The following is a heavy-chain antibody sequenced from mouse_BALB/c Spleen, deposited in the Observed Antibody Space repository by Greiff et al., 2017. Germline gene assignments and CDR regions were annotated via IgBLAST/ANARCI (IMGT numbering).Heavy chain of an antibody. D-gene: IGHD1-1*01. CDR3: ARDQYYGSRAWFAY. CDR1: GFTFSSYG. CDR2: INSNGGST. Sequence: VQLVESGGGLVQPGGSLKLSCAASGFTFSSYGMSWVRQTPDKRLELVATINSNGGSTYYPDSVKGRFTISRDNAKNTLYLQMSSLKSEDTAMYYCARDQYYGSRAWFAYWGQGTLVTVSA. J-gene: IGHJ3*01. V-gene: IGHV5-6-3*01.